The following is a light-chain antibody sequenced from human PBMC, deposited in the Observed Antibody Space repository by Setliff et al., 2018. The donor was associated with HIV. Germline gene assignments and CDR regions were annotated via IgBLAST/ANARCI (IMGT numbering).Light chain of an antibody. J-gene: IGLJ2*01. CDR1: SSDIGANNY. V-gene: IGLV2-14*03. CDR2: DVI. CDR3: SSYTNSGTL. Sequence: QSALAQPASVSGSPGQSITISCTGTSSDIGANNYVSWYQQHPDTAPKLILYDVIKRPSGISNRFSGSKSGNTASLTISGLQAEDEADYYCSSYTNSGTLLGGGTKVTVL.